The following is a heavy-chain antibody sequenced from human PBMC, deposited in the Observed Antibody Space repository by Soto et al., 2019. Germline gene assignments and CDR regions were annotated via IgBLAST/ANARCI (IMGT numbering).Heavy chain of an antibody. Sequence: QMQLVQSGPEVKRPGTSLKVSCKASGFTFSSSAVQWVRQARGQRLEWIGWIVLGNGNTNYAQKFQERVTITRDMSTSTAYMEVRSLTFEDTAVYYCATRLGNIGWYWLDTWVQGSLVTVSS. J-gene: IGHJ5*02. D-gene: IGHD6-19*01. CDR2: IVLGNGNT. CDR3: ATRLGNIGWYWLDT. V-gene: IGHV1-58*01. CDR1: GFTFSSSA.